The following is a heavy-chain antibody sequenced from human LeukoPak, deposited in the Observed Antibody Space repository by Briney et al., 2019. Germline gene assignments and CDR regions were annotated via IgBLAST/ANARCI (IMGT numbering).Heavy chain of an antibody. J-gene: IGHJ5*02. CDR1: GYTFTGNY. Sequence: ASVKVSCKASGYTFTGNYIHWVRQAPGQGLEWMGWINPNSSDTNYAQKFQGRVAMTTDTSIDTAYMELSRLTCDDTAVYYCARKITVALGFDPWGQGTLVTVSS. CDR2: INPNSSDT. V-gene: IGHV1-2*02. D-gene: IGHD4-23*01. CDR3: ARKITVALGFDP.